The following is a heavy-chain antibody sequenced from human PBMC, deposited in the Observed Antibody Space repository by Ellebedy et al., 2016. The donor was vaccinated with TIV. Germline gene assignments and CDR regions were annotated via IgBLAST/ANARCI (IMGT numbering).Heavy chain of an antibody. J-gene: IGHJ4*02. CDR3: ARVAYYYDSSGYPTPRKNDY. Sequence: ASVKVSCXASGYTFTSYGISWVRQAPGQGLEWMGWISAYNGNTNYAQKLQGRVTMTTDTSTSTAYMELRSLRSDDTAVYYCARVAYYYDSSGYPTPRKNDYWGQGTLVTVSS. V-gene: IGHV1-18*01. CDR2: ISAYNGNT. D-gene: IGHD3-22*01. CDR1: GYTFTSYG.